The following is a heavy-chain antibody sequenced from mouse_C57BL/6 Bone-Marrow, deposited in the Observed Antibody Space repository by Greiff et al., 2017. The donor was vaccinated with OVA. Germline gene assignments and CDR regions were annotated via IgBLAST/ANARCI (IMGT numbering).Heavy chain of an antibody. Sequence: VQLKESGGDLVKPGGSLKLSCAASGFTFSSYGMSWVRQTPDKRLEWVATISSGGSYTYYPDSVKGRFTISRDNAKNTLYLQMSSLKSEDTAMYYCARHLLWSFAYWGQGTLVTVSA. CDR1: GFTFSSYG. V-gene: IGHV5-6*01. D-gene: IGHD2-1*01. J-gene: IGHJ3*01. CDR2: ISSGGSYT. CDR3: ARHLLWSFAY.